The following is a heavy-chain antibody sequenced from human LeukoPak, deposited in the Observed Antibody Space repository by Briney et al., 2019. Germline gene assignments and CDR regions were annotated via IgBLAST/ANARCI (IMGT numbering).Heavy chain of an antibody. CDR2: IYYSGST. D-gene: IGHD4-17*01. CDR3: ARHEMVMGDDYGDSYYYGMDV. Sequence: SETLSLTCTVSGGSISSYYWSWIRQPPGKGLEWIGYIYYSGSTNYNPSLKSRVTISVDTSKNQFSLKLSSVTAADTAVYYCARHEMVMGDDYGDSYYYGMDVWGQGTTVTVSS. CDR1: GGSISSYY. V-gene: IGHV4-59*08. J-gene: IGHJ6*02.